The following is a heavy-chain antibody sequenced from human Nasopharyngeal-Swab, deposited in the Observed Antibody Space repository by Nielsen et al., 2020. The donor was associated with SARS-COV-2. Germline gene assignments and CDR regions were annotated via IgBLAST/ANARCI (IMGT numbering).Heavy chain of an antibody. D-gene: IGHD3-3*01. CDR3: ARSTYYDFWSGYYGY. CDR1: GGSFSGYY. CDR2: INHSGST. J-gene: IGHJ4*02. Sequence: SETLSLTCAVYGGSFSGYYWSWIRQPPGKGLEWIGEINHSGSTNYNPSLKSRVTISVDTSKNQFSLKLSSVTAADTAVYYCARSTYYDFWSGYYGYRGQGTLVTVSS. V-gene: IGHV4-34*01.